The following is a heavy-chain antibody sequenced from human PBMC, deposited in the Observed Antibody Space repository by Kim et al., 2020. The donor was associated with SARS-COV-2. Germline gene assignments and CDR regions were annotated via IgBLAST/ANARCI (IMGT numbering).Heavy chain of an antibody. CDR3: AGQYRDSPLDF. J-gene: IGHJ4*02. D-gene: IGHD5-12*01. Sequence: SHADAVKGRLTISRDNAKNTVYLKMNSLRADDTGLYYCAGQYRDSPLDFRGQGTLVTVSS. V-gene: IGHV3-74*01.